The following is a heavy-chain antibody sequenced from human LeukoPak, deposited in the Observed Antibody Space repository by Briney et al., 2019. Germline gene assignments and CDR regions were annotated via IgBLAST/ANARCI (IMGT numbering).Heavy chain of an antibody. V-gene: IGHV1-69*13. CDR3: ATQGSSHDAFDI. D-gene: IGHD1-26*01. J-gene: IGHJ3*02. CDR2: IIPILGTA. Sequence: SVKVSFKASGCTFSIYAINWVRQAPGQGLEWMGGIIPILGTANYAQKFQGRVTITADESTSTAYMELSRLRSEDTAVYYCATQGSSHDAFDIWGQGTMVTVSS. CDR1: GCTFSIYA.